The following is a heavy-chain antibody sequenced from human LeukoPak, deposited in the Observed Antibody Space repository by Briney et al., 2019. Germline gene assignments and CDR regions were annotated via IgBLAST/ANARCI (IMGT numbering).Heavy chain of an antibody. CDR2: IYISGST. CDR1: GGSISSGSYY. CDR3: ASRKLGNDY. Sequence: SETLSLTCSVSGGSISSGSYYWSWIRQPAGKKLEWIGRIYISGSTNYNPSLKSRVTISADTSQNQFSLKLSSVTAADTAVYYCASRKLGNDYWGQGTLVTVSS. J-gene: IGHJ4*02. V-gene: IGHV4-61*02. D-gene: IGHD7-27*01.